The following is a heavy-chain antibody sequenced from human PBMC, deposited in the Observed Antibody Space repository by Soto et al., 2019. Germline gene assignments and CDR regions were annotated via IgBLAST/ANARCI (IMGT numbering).Heavy chain of an antibody. CDR1: GFTFSNYG. CDR3: ASDIASTVAAS. CDR2: ITYDGRNK. Sequence: QGQLVESGGGAVQPGRSLRLSCAGSGFTFSNYGLHWVRQAPGKGLEWVAVITYDGRNKYYADSVKGRFTISRDNSENTMYLEMKSLRPEDTAVYYCASDIASTVAASWGQRTLVTVSS. D-gene: IGHD6-19*01. J-gene: IGHJ5*02. V-gene: IGHV3-30*03.